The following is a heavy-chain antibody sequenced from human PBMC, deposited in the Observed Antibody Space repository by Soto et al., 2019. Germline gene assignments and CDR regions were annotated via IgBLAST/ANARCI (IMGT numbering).Heavy chain of an antibody. CDR2: IYPCDSYT. V-gene: IGHV5-51*01. CDR3: ARKARGMDV. CDR1: GYSFTNYW. J-gene: IGHJ6*02. Sequence: GESLKISCKGSGYSFTNYWISWVRQMPGKGLEWMGSIYPCDSYTRYSPSFQGHVTISADKSISTAYLQWSSLKASDTAMYYCARKARGMDVWGQGTTVTVSS.